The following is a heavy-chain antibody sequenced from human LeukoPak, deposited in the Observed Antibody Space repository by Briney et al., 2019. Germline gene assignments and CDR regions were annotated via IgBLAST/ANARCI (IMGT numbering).Heavy chain of an antibody. CDR3: ARTGMGGNVWIDS. D-gene: IGHD1-26*01. CDR2: MNPNSGDA. J-gene: IGHJ5*01. V-gene: IGHV1-8*01. Sequence: ASVPVSCKASGYTFTNYDINWVGQDTGQELEWMGWMNPNSGDADYAEKFKGRVTMTRDTSTSTAYMELTSLTSDDTAIFYCARTGMGGNVWIDSWGQGTLVTVSS. CDR1: GYTFTNYD.